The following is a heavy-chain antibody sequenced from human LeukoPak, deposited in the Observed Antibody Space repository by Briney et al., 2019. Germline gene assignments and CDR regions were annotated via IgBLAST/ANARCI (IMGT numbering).Heavy chain of an antibody. V-gene: IGHV3-30*18. Sequence: GGSLRLSCAASGFTFSSYGMYWVRQAPGKGLEWVAVISNDGSNKYYGDSVKGRFTISRDNSKNTLYLQMNSLRAEDTAVYYCAKEFPAVVAGATHYNFDYWGQGTLVTVSS. CDR1: GFTFSSYG. CDR3: AKEFPAVVAGATHYNFDY. D-gene: IGHD2-15*01. J-gene: IGHJ4*02. CDR2: ISNDGSNK.